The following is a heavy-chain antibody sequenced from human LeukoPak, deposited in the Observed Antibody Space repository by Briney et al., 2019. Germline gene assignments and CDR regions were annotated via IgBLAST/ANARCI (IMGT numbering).Heavy chain of an antibody. CDR2: ISGSGGST. D-gene: IGHD3-10*01. CDR1: GFPFSDYT. J-gene: IGHJ4*02. Sequence: PGGSLRLSCTASGFPFSDYTLTWVRQAPGKGLEWVSAISGSGGSTYYADSVKGRFTISRDNSKLYLQMNTLRAEDTAVYYCAKGYYGSGSYPFDYWGQGTLVTVSS. CDR3: AKGYYGSGSYPFDY. V-gene: IGHV3-23*01.